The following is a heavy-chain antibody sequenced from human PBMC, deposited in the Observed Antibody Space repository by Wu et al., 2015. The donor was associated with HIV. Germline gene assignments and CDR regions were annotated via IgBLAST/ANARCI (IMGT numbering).Heavy chain of an antibody. CDR3: VRGYSGDTNLDSWFDT. V-gene: IGHV1-2*07. CDR2: ISIYNGDI. D-gene: IGHD1-1*01. CDR1: GYTFTSYY. J-gene: IGHJ5*02. Sequence: QVQLVQSGAEVKKPGASVKVSCKASGYTFTSYYMHWVRQAPGQGLEWMAWISIYNGDIKYGHKFQGRVTITTDESTSTVYMDLSSLRSEDTAVYFCVRGYSGDTNLDSWFDTWAREPRSPSPQ.